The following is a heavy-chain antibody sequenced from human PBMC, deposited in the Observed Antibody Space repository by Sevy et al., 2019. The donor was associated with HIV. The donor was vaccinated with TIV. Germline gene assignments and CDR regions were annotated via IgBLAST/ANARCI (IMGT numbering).Heavy chain of an antibody. J-gene: IGHJ4*02. V-gene: IGHV3-23*01. D-gene: IGHD3-10*01. CDR1: GFTFGGYM. Sequence: GGSLILSCAGSGFTFGGYMMNWVRQAPGRGLEWVARVSRNGGTPEYGDSAKGRFTISRDNSKNTVYLQLKELRAEDTALYYCVKEGRDDFNPYLDFWGQGILVTVSS. CDR3: VKEGRDDFNPYLDF. CDR2: VSRNGGTP.